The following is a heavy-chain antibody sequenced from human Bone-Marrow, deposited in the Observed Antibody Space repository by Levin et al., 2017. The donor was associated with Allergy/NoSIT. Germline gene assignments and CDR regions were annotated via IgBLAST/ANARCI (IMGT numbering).Heavy chain of an antibody. CDR1: GYTFPTYY. V-gene: IGHV1-46*01. J-gene: IGHJ4*02. CDR3: ARDGRVTYYADDSGYYLDY. CDR2: INPNGGNT. D-gene: IGHD3-22*01. Sequence: GESLKISCQASGYTFPTYYIHWVRQAPGQGLEWMGVINPNGGNTNYAQKFQGRVTMTRDTSTGTVYMELSSLRSEDTAVYYCARDGRVTYYADDSGYYLDYWGQGAPVTISS.